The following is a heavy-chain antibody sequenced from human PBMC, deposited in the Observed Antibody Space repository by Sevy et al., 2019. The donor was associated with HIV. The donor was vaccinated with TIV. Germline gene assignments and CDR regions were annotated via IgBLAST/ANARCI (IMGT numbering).Heavy chain of an antibody. CDR1: GFTFSTYA. V-gene: IGHV3-23*01. Sequence: GGSLRLSCAASGFTFSTYAMSWVRQAPGKGLEWVSGIIGSVGSTYYADSVKGRFTISRDNSKSTLYLQMNSLRAEDTAVYYCAKDHLSGTTYAFHIWGQGTMVTVSS. CDR2: IIGSVGST. D-gene: IGHD1-7*01. J-gene: IGHJ3*02. CDR3: AKDHLSGTTYAFHI.